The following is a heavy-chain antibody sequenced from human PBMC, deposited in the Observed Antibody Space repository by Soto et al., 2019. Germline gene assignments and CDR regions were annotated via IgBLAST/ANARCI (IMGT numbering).Heavy chain of an antibody. CDR1: GFTFDDYA. V-gene: IGHV3-9*01. Sequence: PGGSLRLSCAASGFTFDDYAMHWVRQAPGKGLEWVSGISWNSGSIGYADSVKGRFTISRDNAKNSLYLQMNSLRAEDTALYYCAKDIWTLSSSGLDYWGQGTLFTVS. CDR3: AKDIWTLSSSGLDY. CDR2: ISWNSGSI. D-gene: IGHD3-22*01. J-gene: IGHJ4*02.